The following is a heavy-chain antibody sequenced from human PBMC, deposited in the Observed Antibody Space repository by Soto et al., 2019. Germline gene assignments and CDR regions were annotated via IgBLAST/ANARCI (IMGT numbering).Heavy chain of an antibody. CDR2: TSYDGSKK. CDR1: GFTFSSYG. J-gene: IGHJ4*02. D-gene: IGHD2-2*01. CDR3: ARDGTYCSGTSCSYFDY. Sequence: GGSLRLSCAASGFTFSSYGMFWVRQAPGQGLEWVAVTSYDGSKKDYADSVKGRFTVSRDNSKSTLSLQMSNLRAEDTAVYYCARDGTYCSGTSCSYFDYWGQGTLVTVSS. V-gene: IGHV3-33*07.